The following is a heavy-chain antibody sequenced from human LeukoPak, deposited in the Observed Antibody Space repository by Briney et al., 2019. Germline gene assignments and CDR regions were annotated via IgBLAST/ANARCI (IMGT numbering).Heavy chain of an antibody. CDR2: IKSKTDGGTT. CDR1: GFTFSNAW. J-gene: IGHJ4*02. CDR3: TGELRYFDWLLK. Sequence: GGFLRLSCAASGFTFSNAWMSWVRQAPGKGLEWVGRIKSKTDGGTTDYAAPVKGRFTISRGDSKNTLYLQMNSLKTEDTAVYYCTGELRYFDWLLKWGQGTLVTVSS. D-gene: IGHD3-9*01. V-gene: IGHV3-15*01.